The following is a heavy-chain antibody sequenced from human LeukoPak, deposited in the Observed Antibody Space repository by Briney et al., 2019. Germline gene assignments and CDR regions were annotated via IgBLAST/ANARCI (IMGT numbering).Heavy chain of an antibody. CDR2: IYTSGST. V-gene: IGHV4-4*07. CDR1: GGSISSYY. D-gene: IGHD3-10*01. Sequence: SETLCLTCTVSGGSISSYYWSWIRQPAGKGLEWIGRIYTSGSTNYNPSLKSRVTISVDKSKNQFSLKLSSVTAADTAVYYCARDYYGSGSLYYFDYWGQGTLVTVSS. CDR3: ARDYYGSGSLYYFDY. J-gene: IGHJ4*02.